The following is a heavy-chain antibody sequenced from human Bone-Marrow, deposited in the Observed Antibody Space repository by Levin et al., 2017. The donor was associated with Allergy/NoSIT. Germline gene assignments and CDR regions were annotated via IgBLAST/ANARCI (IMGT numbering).Heavy chain of an antibody. Sequence: GGSLRLSCAASGFTFSNYWMSWVRQAPGKGLEWVANIKQDGSEKYYADSVKGRFTISRDDAKNSLYLQMNSLRAEDTAVYYCARGADSFDIWGQGTMVTVSS. CDR2: IKQDGSEK. V-gene: IGHV3-7*04. CDR3: ARGADSFDI. CDR1: GFTFSNYW. J-gene: IGHJ3*02.